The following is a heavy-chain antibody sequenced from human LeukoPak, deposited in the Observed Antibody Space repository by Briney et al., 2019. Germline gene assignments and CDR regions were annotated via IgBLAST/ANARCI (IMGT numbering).Heavy chain of an antibody. CDR1: GFTFSSYA. V-gene: IGHV3-23*01. D-gene: IGHD3-10*01. CDR2: ISGSGGST. J-gene: IGHJ6*03. CDR3: AKRYGSGLLEVRYYYMDV. Sequence: GGSLRLSCAASGFTFSSYAMSWVRQAPGKGLEWVSAISGSGGSTYYADSVKGRFTISRDNSKNTPYLQMNSLRAEDTAVYYCAKRYGSGLLEVRYYYMDVWGKGTTVTVSS.